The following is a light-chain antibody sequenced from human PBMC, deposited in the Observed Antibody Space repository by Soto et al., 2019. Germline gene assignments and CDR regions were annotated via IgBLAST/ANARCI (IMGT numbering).Light chain of an antibody. Sequence: DIQMTQSPSSLSASVGDRVTITCRASQTISSRLAWYQQKPGQAPKLLIYKATNLQTGVASRFSGSGSGTEFSLTISGLQPDDFAVYYCQHYNDIRYTFSPVTRLDI. CDR2: KAT. J-gene: IGKJ2*01. CDR1: QTISSR. V-gene: IGKV1-5*03. CDR3: QHYNDIRYT.